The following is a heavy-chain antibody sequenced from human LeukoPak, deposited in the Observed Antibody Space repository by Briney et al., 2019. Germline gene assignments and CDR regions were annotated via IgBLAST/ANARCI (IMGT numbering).Heavy chain of an antibody. J-gene: IGHJ6*02. CDR1: GYTLTELS. Sequence: ASVKVSFKVSGYTLTELSMHWVRQAPGKGLEWMGGFDPEDGETIYAQKFQGRVTMTEDTSTDTAYMELSSLRSEDTAVYYCATKPLGVGALRDYYGMDVWGQGTTVTVSS. D-gene: IGHD1-26*01. CDR2: FDPEDGET. CDR3: ATKPLGVGALRDYYGMDV. V-gene: IGHV1-24*01.